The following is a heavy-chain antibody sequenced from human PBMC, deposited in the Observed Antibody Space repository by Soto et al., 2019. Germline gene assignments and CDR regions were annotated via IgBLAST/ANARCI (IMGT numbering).Heavy chain of an antibody. CDR2: IYYTGKT. D-gene: IGHD2-2*01. V-gene: IGHV4-28*03. CDR3: GRDLTSNANCIDP. CDR1: GGSISSSSW. Sequence: SETLSLTCAVSGGSISSSSWWTWIRQRPGKGLEWMGYIYYTGKTYYNPSLESRLTMSVDRSKNQFSLRLTSVTAADTAVYFCGRDLTSNANCIDPWGQGTLVTVSS. J-gene: IGHJ5*02.